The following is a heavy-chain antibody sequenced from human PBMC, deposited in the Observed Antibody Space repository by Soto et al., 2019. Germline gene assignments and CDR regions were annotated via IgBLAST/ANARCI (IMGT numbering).Heavy chain of an antibody. J-gene: IGHJ3*02. CDR2: ISGSGGST. CDR3: AKDRVDSGSYCNAFDI. CDR1: GFTFSSYA. D-gene: IGHD1-26*01. Sequence: GESLKISCAASGFTFSSYAMSWVRQAPGKGLEWVSAISGSGGSTYYADSVKGRFTISRDNSKNTLYLQMNSLRAEDTAVYYCAKDRVDSGSYCNAFDIWGQGTMVTVSS. V-gene: IGHV3-23*01.